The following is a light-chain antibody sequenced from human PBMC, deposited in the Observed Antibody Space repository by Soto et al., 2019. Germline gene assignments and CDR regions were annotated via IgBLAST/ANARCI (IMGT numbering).Light chain of an antibody. J-gene: IGKJ5*01. CDR2: GAS. CDR3: QQYNNWPPIT. Sequence: EVVMTQSPATLSVSPGERATLSCWASQSVRSDLAWYQQKPGQTPRLLIYGASTMAPGIPARFSGSGAGTEFILTIISLQSEDFAVYYCQQYNNWPPITFGQGTRLVI. CDR1: QSVRSD. V-gene: IGKV3-15*01.